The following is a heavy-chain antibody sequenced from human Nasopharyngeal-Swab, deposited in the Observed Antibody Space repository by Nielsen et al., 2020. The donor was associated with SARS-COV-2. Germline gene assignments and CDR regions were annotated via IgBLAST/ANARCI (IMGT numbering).Heavy chain of an antibody. V-gene: IGHV2-5*02. CDR1: GFSLRPSGVG. Sequence: SGPTLVNPTLPLTLTCTFSGFSLRPSGVGVGWIRLHPGKALEWLALIYWDDDTRYSPSLKSRLTITKDTSKNHVVLTMANMDPVDTATYYCAHRTTTMTNNWFDPWGQGTLVTVSS. J-gene: IGHJ5*02. D-gene: IGHD4-17*01. CDR2: IYWDDDT. CDR3: AHRTTTMTNNWFDP.